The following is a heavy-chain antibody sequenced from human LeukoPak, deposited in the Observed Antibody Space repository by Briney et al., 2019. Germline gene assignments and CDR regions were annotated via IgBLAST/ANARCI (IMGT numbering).Heavy chain of an antibody. CDR1: GFTFSDYY. D-gene: IGHD6-19*01. CDR2: ISSSSSYT. Sequence: GGSLRLSCAASGFTFSDYYMSWVRQAPGKGLEWVSYISSSSSYTNYADSVKGRFTISRDNAKNSLYLQMNSLRAEDTAVYYCARGKYSSGWSDYWGQGTLVTVSS. CDR3: ARGKYSSGWSDY. V-gene: IGHV3-11*06. J-gene: IGHJ4*02.